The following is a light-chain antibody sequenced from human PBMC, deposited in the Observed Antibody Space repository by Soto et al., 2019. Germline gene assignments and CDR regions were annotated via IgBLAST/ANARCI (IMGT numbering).Light chain of an antibody. Sequence: QSVLTQPPSASGSPGQSVTISCTGTKNDIGVYDFVSWYQHHPGKAPRLIIYEVVQRPSGVPDRFSGSKSGNTASLTVPALQAADEADYFCKSYAGSNTYVFGSGTTVTVL. CDR2: EVV. CDR3: KSYAGSNTYV. V-gene: IGLV2-8*01. J-gene: IGLJ1*01. CDR1: KNDIGVYDF.